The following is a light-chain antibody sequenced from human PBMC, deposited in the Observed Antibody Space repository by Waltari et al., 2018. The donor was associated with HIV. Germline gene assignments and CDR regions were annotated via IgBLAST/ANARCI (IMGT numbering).Light chain of an antibody. Sequence: NFMLTQPHSVSASPGKTVTISCTGSSGRVASNYVQWYQQRPGSAPTTVIYKDDQRPYGVPDRFSGSINSSSNSASLTISGLKTEDEADYYCQSFHGITAVFGGGTKLTVL. V-gene: IGLV6-57*02. CDR2: KDD. CDR3: QSFHGITAV. CDR1: SGRVASNY. J-gene: IGLJ3*02.